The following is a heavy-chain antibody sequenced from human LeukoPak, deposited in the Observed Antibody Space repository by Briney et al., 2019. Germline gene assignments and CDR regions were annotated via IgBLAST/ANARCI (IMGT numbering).Heavy chain of an antibody. V-gene: IGHV3-11*04. CDR1: GFTFSDYY. Sequence: GGSLRLSCAASGFTFSDYYMSWIRQAPGKGLEWVSYISSSGSTIYYADSVKGRFTISRDNAKNSLYLQMNSLRAEDTAVYYCASNLDRYYDFWSGYFQDAFDIWGQGTMVTVSS. CDR2: ISSSGSTI. J-gene: IGHJ3*02. CDR3: ASNLDRYYDFWSGYFQDAFDI. D-gene: IGHD3-3*01.